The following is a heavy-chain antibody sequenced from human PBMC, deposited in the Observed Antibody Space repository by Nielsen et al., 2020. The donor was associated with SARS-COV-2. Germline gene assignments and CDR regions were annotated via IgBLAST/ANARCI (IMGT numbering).Heavy chain of an antibody. D-gene: IGHD3-9*01. J-gene: IGHJ3*01. V-gene: IGHV1-18*01. Sequence: ASVKVSCKASGCSFTRNGISWVRQAPGQGLEWMGWISGYNGDTNYEQRFQGRVTMTADTSTSTAYMELRSLKSDDTAVYYCARDALRYFDWFFVDSFDLWGQGTMVTVSS. CDR1: GCSFTRNG. CDR3: ARDALRYFDWFFVDSFDL. CDR2: ISGYNGDT.